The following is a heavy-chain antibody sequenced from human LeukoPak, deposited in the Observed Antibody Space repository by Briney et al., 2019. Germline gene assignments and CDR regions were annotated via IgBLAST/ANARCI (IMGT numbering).Heavy chain of an antibody. J-gene: IGHJ4*02. CDR1: GFTFSSYG. Sequence: TGGSLRLSCAASGFTFSSYGMHWVRQAPGRGLEWVAFIRYDGTNKYYADSVKGRFTISRDNSKNTVYLQMNSLRAEDTAVFYCAKERDEGISAAGDCFDYWGQGTLVTVSS. V-gene: IGHV3-30*02. D-gene: IGHD6-13*01. CDR3: AKERDEGISAAGDCFDY. CDR2: IRYDGTNK.